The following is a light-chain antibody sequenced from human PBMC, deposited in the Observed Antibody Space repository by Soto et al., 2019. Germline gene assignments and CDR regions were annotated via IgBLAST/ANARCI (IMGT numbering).Light chain of an antibody. V-gene: IGKV3-20*01. CDR1: QSLSSSQ. CDR3: QQYGSSPRT. J-gene: IGKJ1*01. Sequence: EIVLTQSPGTLSLSPGERATLSCRASQSLSSSQLAWYQQKPGQAPRLLIHDASSRATGISDRFTVSGSGTDFTLTITTLEPEYLAVYYCQQYGSSPRTFGLGTKVEIK. CDR2: DAS.